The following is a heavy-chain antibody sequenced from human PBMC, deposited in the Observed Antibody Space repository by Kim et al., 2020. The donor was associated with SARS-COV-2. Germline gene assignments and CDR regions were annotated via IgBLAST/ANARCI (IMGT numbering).Heavy chain of an antibody. Sequence: GGSLRLSCAGSGFTFGSAHMHWVRQAPGKGLEWVAVISDDESIKGYADSVRGRFSGSRDNSQNTLFLQIDSLRPEDTAVYYCAREGHSSGRAGNFDNWGQGTLVTVSS. CDR3: AREGHSSGRAGNFDN. V-gene: IGHV3-30*03. J-gene: IGHJ4*02. CDR1: GFTFGSAH. CDR2: ISDDESIK. D-gene: IGHD6-19*01.